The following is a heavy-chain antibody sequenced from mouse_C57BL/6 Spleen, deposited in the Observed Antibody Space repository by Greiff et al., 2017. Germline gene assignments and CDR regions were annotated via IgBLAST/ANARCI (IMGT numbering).Heavy chain of an antibody. CDR1: GFTFSDYG. V-gene: IGHV5-17*01. CDR2: ISSGSSTI. D-gene: IGHD1-1*01. J-gene: IGHJ3*01. CDR3: ARGDYYGSSPLFAY. Sequence: EVKLVESGGGLVKPGGSLKLSCAASGFTFSDYGMHWVRQAPEKGLEWVAYISSGSSTIYYADTVKGRFTISRDNAKNTLFLQMTRLRSEDTAMYYFARGDYYGSSPLFAYWGQGTLVTVSA.